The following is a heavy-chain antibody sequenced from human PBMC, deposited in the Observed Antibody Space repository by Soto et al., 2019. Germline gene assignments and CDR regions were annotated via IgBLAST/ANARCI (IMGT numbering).Heavy chain of an antibody. J-gene: IGHJ6*02. CDR3: ATDGAAGAGMGV. D-gene: IGHD6-13*01. Sequence: EVQLVESGGGLVKPGGSLRLSCAASGLTFSAFGMNWVRQAPGKGLEWVSSISSGGEYLDYADSVKGRLTISRDNAKNAPLLQLDSRRVEETAVYYCATDGAAGAGMGVWGQGTTVTVSS. CDR1: GLTFSAFG. V-gene: IGHV3-21*01. CDR2: ISSGGEYL.